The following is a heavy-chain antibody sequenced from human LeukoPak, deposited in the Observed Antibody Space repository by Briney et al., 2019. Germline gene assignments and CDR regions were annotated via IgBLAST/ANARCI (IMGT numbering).Heavy chain of an antibody. D-gene: IGHD6-6*01. V-gene: IGHV1-46*01. Sequence: GASVKVSCKASGYTFTSYYMHWVRQAPGQGLEWMGIINPSGGSTSYAQKFQGRVTMTRDMSTSTVYMELSSLRSEDTAVYYCARGREDSSSSGADYYYYYMDVWGKGTTVTVSS. J-gene: IGHJ6*03. CDR1: GYTFTSYY. CDR3: ARGREDSSSSGADYYYYYMDV. CDR2: INPSGGST.